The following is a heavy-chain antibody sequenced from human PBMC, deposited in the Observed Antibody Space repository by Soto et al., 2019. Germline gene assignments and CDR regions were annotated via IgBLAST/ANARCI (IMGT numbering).Heavy chain of an antibody. CDR3: ARGKYDSSGYYYVYYYYGMDV. CDR1: GGTFSSYA. D-gene: IGHD3-22*01. Sequence: QVQLVQSGGEVKKPGSSVKVSSKASGGTFSSYAISWVREAPGQGLEWMGGIIPIFGTANYAQKFQGRVTITADKSTSTAYMELSSLRSEDTAVYYCARGKYDSSGYYYVYYYYGMDVWGQGTTVTVSS. J-gene: IGHJ6*02. V-gene: IGHV1-69*06. CDR2: IIPIFGTA.